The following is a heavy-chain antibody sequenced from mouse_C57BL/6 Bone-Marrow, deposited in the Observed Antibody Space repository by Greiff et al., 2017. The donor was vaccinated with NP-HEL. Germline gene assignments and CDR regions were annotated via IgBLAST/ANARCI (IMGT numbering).Heavy chain of an antibody. CDR3: ARDRGYDGYPYAMDY. CDR2: SRNKANDYTT. CDR1: GFTFSDFY. V-gene: IGHV7-1*01. J-gene: IGHJ4*01. Sequence: EVKLMESGGGLVQSGRSLRLSCATSGFTFSDFYMEWVRQAPGKGLEWIAASRNKANDYTTEYSASVKGRFIVSRDTSQSILYLQMNALRAEDTAIYYCARDRGYDGYPYAMDYWGQGPSVTVSS. D-gene: IGHD2-3*01.